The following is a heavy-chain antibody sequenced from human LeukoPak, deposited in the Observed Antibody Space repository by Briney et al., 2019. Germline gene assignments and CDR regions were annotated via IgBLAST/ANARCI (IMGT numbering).Heavy chain of an antibody. CDR3: ARESSTAMVFDY. V-gene: IGHV3-33*01. CDR2: IWYDGSNK. CDR1: GFTFSSYG. D-gene: IGHD5-18*01. Sequence: GRSLRLSCAASGFTFSSYGMHWVRQAPGKGLEWVAVIWYDGSNKYYADSVKGRFTISRDNSKNTLYLQMNSLRAEDTAVYYCARESSTAMVFDYWGQGTLVTVSS. J-gene: IGHJ4*02.